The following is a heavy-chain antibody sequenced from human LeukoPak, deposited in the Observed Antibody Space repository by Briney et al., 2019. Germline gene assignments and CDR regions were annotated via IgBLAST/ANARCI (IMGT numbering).Heavy chain of an antibody. CDR1: GGSISSGSYY. Sequence: SETLSLTCTVSGGSISSGSYYWSWIRQPAGKGLEWIGRIYTSGSTNYNPSLKSRVTISVDTSKNQFSLKLSSVTAADTAVYYCAREFDQLHSWYFDLWGRGTLVTVS. J-gene: IGHJ2*01. CDR2: IYTSGST. V-gene: IGHV4-61*02. CDR3: AREFDQLHSWYFDL. D-gene: IGHD1-1*01.